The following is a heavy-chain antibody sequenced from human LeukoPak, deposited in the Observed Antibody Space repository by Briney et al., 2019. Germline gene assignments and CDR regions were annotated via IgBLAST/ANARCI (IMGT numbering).Heavy chain of an antibody. CDR3: ARYYDSGASRGPKKTFDI. Sequence: GGSLRLSCAASGFTFSDYYMSWIRQPPGEGLEWVSYISGSGSTIYYADSLKGRFTISRDNAKNSLYLQMNSLRAEDTAVYYCARYYDSGASRGPKKTFDIWGQGTMVTVSS. D-gene: IGHD3-10*01. CDR2: ISGSGSTI. CDR1: GFTFSDYY. V-gene: IGHV3-11*01. J-gene: IGHJ3*02.